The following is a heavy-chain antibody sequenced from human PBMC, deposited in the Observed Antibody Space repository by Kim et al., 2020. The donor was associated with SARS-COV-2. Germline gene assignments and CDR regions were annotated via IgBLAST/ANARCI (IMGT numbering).Heavy chain of an antibody. CDR2: FDPEDGET. D-gene: IGHD5-12*01. CDR3: ATLPPSSGYEGNWFDP. Sequence: ASVKVSCKVSGYTLTELSMHWVRQAPGKGLEWMGGFDPEDGETIYAQKFQGRVTMTEDTSTDTAYMELSSLRSEDTAVYYCATLPPSSGYEGNWFDPWGQGTLVTVSS. V-gene: IGHV1-24*01. J-gene: IGHJ5*02. CDR1: GYTLTELS.